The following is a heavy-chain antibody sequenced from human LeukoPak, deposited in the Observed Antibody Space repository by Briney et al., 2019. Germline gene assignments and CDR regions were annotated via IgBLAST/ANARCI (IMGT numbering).Heavy chain of an antibody. D-gene: IGHD2-2*02. CDR3: ARDLGSTSCYNCYYYYMDV. CDR2: INPKSGST. J-gene: IGHJ6*03. V-gene: IGHV1-2*02. CDR1: GYTFTGYY. Sequence: ASVKVPCKASGYTFTGYYMHWVRPAPGQGLEGMGWINPKSGSTNYAQKFQGRVTMTRDTSISTAYMALSRLRSDDTAVYYCARDLGSTSCYNCYYYYMDVWGKGTTVTVSS.